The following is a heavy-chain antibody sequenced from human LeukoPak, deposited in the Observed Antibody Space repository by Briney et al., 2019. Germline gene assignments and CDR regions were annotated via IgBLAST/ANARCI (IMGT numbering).Heavy chain of an antibody. CDR1: GFTFSGSA. Sequence: GGSLRLSCAGSGFTFSGSAIHWVRQASGKGLDWVGRIRTKADSYATAYAASMKGRFTISRDDSVNTAYLQMNSLQPEDTAVYYCTRLRPAGTESYFYYAMDVWGQETTVTVSS. CDR3: TRLRPAGTESYFYYAMDV. J-gene: IGHJ6*02. CDR2: IRTKADSYAT. V-gene: IGHV3-73*01. D-gene: IGHD6-13*01.